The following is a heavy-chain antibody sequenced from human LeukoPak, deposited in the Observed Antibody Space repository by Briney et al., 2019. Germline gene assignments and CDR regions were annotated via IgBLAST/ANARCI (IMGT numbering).Heavy chain of an antibody. CDR1: GGSISSGGYS. J-gene: IGHJ4*02. CDR3: ARGGSGWYPGGYYFDY. V-gene: IGHV4-61*08. Sequence: PSQTLSLTCAVSGGSISSGGYSWSWIRQPPGKGLEWIGYIYYSGSTNYNPSLKSRVTISVDTSKNQFSLKLSSVTAADTAVYYCARGGSGWYPGGYYFDYWGQGTLVTVSS. D-gene: IGHD6-19*01. CDR2: IYYSGST.